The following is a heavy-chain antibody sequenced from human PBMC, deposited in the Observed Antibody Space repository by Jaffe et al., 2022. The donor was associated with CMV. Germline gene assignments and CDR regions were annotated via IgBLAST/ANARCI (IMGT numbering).Heavy chain of an antibody. CDR2: IDWDDDK. D-gene: IGHD2-2*01. Sequence: QVTLRESGPALVKPTQTLTLTCTFSGFSLSTSGMCVSWIRQPPGKALEWLARIDWDDDKYYSTSLKTRLTISKDTSKNQVVLTMTNMDPVDTATYYCARTPADHSYYYYMDVWGKGTTVTVSS. V-gene: IGHV2-70*15. CDR1: GFSLSTSGMC. J-gene: IGHJ6*03. CDR3: ARTPADHSYYYYMDV.